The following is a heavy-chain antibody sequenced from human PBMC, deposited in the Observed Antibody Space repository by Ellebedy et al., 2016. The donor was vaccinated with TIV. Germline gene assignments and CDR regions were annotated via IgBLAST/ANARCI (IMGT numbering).Heavy chain of an antibody. V-gene: IGHV1-18*01. CDR2: INPHNGVT. CDR1: SYSFFSYG. CDR3: ARDRRDLFFGEYLPDF. D-gene: IGHD3-10*01. Sequence: AASVKVSCKTSSYSFFSYGITWVRQAPGQGLEWMGYINPHNGVTDYAPKFQGRLTLTTDTSTSTAYMHLSSLRSDDTAMYYCARDRRDLFFGEYLPDFWGQGTLVTISS. J-gene: IGHJ4*02.